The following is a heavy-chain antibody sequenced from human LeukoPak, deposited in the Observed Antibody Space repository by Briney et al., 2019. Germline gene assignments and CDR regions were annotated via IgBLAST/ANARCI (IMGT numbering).Heavy chain of an antibody. V-gene: IGHV1-8*03. Sequence: ASVKVSCKASGYTFTNYHINWVRQASGQGLEWMTWINPDTGDKGYARKFQDRVTITTDTSISTAYMELSSLSSEDTAVYFCARTTSMTASGYDYWGQGTLVSVSS. CDR2: INPDTGDK. J-gene: IGHJ4*02. CDR3: ARTTSMTASGYDY. D-gene: IGHD2-21*02. CDR1: GYTFTNYH.